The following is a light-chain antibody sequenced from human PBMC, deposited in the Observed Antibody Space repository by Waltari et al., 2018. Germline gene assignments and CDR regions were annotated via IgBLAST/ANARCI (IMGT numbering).Light chain of an antibody. V-gene: IGLV1-40*01. CDR2: GNT. CDR3: QSYDSSLNGYV. CDR1: SSNIGADYD. Sequence: QSVLTQPLSVSGAPGQRFTISCTGSSSNIGADYDVHWYHQIQGTAPKLLIYGNTNRPSGVPDRFSASKSGTSASLAITGLQAEDEADYYCQSYDSSLNGYVFGTGTKVTVL. J-gene: IGLJ1*01.